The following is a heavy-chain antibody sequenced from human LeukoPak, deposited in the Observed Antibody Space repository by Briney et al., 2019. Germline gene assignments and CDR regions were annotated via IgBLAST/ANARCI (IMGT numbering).Heavy chain of an antibody. Sequence: ASVKVSCKASGYTFTSYGISWVRQAPGQGLEWMGWISAYNGNTNYAQKLQGRVTMTEDTSTDTAYMELSSLRSEDTAVYYCATFGIVATITNYWGQGTLVTVSS. V-gene: IGHV1-18*01. J-gene: IGHJ4*02. CDR3: ATFGIVATITNY. CDR2: ISAYNGNT. D-gene: IGHD5-12*01. CDR1: GYTFTSYG.